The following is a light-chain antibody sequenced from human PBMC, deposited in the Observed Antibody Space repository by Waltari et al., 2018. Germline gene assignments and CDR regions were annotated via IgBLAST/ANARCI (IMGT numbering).Light chain of an antibody. CDR1: ASDVGGYRD. J-gene: IGLJ1*01. CDR2: DLS. CDR3: SSYAGSNNYV. Sequence: QSALTQPPSASGSPGQSVTISCTGTASDVGGYRDVSWCQQHPGKAPKLMIFDLSKRPPGVPVRFSGTKSGNTASLTGSELQAEDEADYYCSSYAGSNNYVFGTGTKVTVL. V-gene: IGLV2-8*01.